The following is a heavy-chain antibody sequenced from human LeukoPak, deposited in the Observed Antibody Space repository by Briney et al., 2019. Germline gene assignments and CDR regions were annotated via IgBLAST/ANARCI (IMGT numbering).Heavy chain of an antibody. D-gene: IGHD3-22*01. V-gene: IGHV4-59*01. CDR1: GGSISSYY. CDR3: ARDRNYYDSSVPPYYYSALDV. Sequence: SETLSLTCTVSGGSISSYYWSWIRQPPGKGLEWIGYIYYSGNTYYNPSLKSRVTISIHTSRNQFSLKVNSVTAADTAVYYCARDRNYYDSSVPPYYYSALDVWGQGTAVTVSS. J-gene: IGHJ6*02. CDR2: IYYSGNT.